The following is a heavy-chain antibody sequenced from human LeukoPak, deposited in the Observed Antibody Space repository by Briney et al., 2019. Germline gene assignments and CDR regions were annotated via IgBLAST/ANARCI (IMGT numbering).Heavy chain of an antibody. CDR3: ARDRRGTVTTFDY. CDR1: GFTFSSNW. CDR2: INSDGTNT. D-gene: IGHD4-17*01. Sequence: GGSLRLSCAASGFTFSSNWMYWLRQAPGKGLVWVSRINSDGTNTNYADSVKGRSTISRDNAKNTLYLQMNSLRAEDTAVYYCARDRRGTVTTFDYWGQGTLVTVSS. V-gene: IGHV3-74*01. J-gene: IGHJ4*02.